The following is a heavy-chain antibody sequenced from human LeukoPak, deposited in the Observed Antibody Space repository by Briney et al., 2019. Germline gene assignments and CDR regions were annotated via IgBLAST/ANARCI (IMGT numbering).Heavy chain of an antibody. CDR3: TRDPPVASAPGYFDF. V-gene: IGHV1-69*13. CDR1: GGTFSNYA. J-gene: IGHJ4*02. D-gene: IGHD2-15*01. Sequence: ASVKVSCKPSGGTFSNYAVAWVRQAPGQGLEWMGHIIPIFGTTSYAPKFQGRVTLTADEVTTTAYMELRSLTSEDTAVYYCTRDPPVASAPGYFDFWGQGSLVTVSS. CDR2: IIPIFGTT.